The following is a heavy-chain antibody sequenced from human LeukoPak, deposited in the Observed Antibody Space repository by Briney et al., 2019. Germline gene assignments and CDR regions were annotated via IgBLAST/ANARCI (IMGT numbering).Heavy chain of an antibody. CDR3: AGSPGYGSGSYYNEDY. CDR1: GGSISSYD. V-gene: IGHV4-4*07. D-gene: IGHD3-10*01. CDR2: IYTSGST. J-gene: IGHJ4*02. Sequence: PSETLSLTCTVSGGSISSYDWSWIRQPAGKGLEWIGRIYTSGSTNYNPSLKSRVTMSVDTSKNQFSLKLSSVTAADTAVYYCAGSPGYGSGSYYNEDYWGQGTLVTVSS.